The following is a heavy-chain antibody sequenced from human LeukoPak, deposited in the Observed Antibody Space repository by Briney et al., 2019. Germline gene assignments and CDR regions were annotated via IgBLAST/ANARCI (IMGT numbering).Heavy chain of an antibody. D-gene: IGHD6-13*01. Sequence: PGGSLRLSCAASGFTFSSYAMHWVRQAPGKGLEWVAVISYDGSNKYYADSVKGRFTISRDNSKNTLYLQMNSLRAEDTAVYYCAKGWVAAAGTPARNWFDPWGQGTLVTVSS. V-gene: IGHV3-30-3*01. CDR3: AKGWVAAAGTPARNWFDP. CDR1: GFTFSSYA. CDR2: ISYDGSNK. J-gene: IGHJ5*02.